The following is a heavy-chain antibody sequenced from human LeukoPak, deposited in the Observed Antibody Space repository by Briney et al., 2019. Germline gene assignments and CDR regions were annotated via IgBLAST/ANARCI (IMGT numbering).Heavy chain of an antibody. V-gene: IGHV3-23*01. CDR3: ATYYYDSSGYYEYYFDY. CDR1: GSTFSSYA. D-gene: IGHD3-22*01. J-gene: IGHJ4*02. CDR2: ISGSGGST. Sequence: GGSLRLSCAASGSTFSSYAMSWVRQAPGKGLEWVSAISGSGGSTYYADSVKGRFTISRDNSKNTLYLQMNSLRAEDTAVYYCATYYYDSSGYYEYYFDYWGQGTLVTVSS.